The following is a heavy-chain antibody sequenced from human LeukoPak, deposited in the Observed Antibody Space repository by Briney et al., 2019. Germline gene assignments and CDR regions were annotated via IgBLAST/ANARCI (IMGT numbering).Heavy chain of an antibody. J-gene: IGHJ4*02. Sequence: ASVKVSCKASGYTFNGYYIHWVRQAPGQGLEWMGWINPNSGGTSNAQKFQGWVTMTSDTSITTACMELSRLTSDDTAVYFCARARGTSFTMVRGVTGFDQWGQGTLVTVSS. CDR3: ARARGTSFTMVRGVTGFDQ. CDR2: INPNSGGT. D-gene: IGHD3-10*01. CDR1: GYTFNGYY. V-gene: IGHV1-2*04.